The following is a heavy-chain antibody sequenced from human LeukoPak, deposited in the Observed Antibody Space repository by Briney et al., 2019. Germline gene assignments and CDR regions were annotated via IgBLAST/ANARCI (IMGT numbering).Heavy chain of an antibody. CDR1: GGSISSSSYY. CDR2: IYYSGST. D-gene: IGHD3-9*01. V-gene: IGHV4-39*01. J-gene: IGHJ4*02. Sequence: SETLSLTCTVSGGSISSSSYYWGWIRQPPGKGLEWIGSIYYSGSTYYNPSLKSRVTISVDTSKNQFSLKLSSVTATDTAVYYCARRPFDWGQDYWGQGTLVTVSS. CDR3: ARRPFDWGQDY.